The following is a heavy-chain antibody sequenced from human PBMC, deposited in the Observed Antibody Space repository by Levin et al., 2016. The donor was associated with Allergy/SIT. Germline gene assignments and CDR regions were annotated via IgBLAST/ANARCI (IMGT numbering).Heavy chain of an antibody. V-gene: IGHV4-31*02. CDR2: IYYSGST. CDR3: ARVAARPNYYFDY. J-gene: IGHJ4*02. D-gene: IGHD6-6*01. Sequence: RQAPGKGLEWIGYIYYSGSTYYNPSLKSRVTISVDTSKNQFSLKLSSVTAADTAVYYCARVAARPNYYFDYWGQGTLVTVSS.